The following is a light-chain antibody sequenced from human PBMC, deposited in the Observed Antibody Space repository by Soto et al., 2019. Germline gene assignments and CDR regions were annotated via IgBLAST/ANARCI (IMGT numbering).Light chain of an antibody. V-gene: IGKV2-30*02. CDR3: MQGTHWPIT. CDR1: QSLVHSDGIAY. J-gene: IGKJ5*01. CDR2: KVS. Sequence: DFVMTQYPLSLPVTLGQPASISCRSNQSLVHSDGIAYFSWFQQRPGRSPRRLIYKVSNRDSGVPARFSGSGSGTDFALKISRVEAEDVGVYYCMQGTHWPITFGQGTRLEIK.